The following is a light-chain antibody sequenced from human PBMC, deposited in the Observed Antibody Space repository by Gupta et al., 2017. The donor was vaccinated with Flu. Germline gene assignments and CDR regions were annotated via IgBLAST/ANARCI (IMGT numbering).Light chain of an antibody. CDR1: QDISRW. Sequence: DIQMTPSPSYVSASVGDRVTITCRASQDISRWLAWYQQKPGKAPKLLMHGAVNLQSGVPSRFSGSGSGTDFTLTISSLQAEDFATYYCQQCKGFPSTFGQGTKLEI. CDR2: GAV. CDR3: QQCKGFPST. V-gene: IGKV1D-12*01. J-gene: IGKJ1*01.